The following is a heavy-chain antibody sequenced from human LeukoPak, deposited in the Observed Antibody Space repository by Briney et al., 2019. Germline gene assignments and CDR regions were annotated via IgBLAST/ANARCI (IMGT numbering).Heavy chain of an antibody. D-gene: IGHD2-15*01. J-gene: IGHJ4*02. Sequence: PGGSLRLSCAASGFTFSSFWMTWVRQAPGKGLEWVANIKQDGSEEHYVDSVKGRFIISRDNAKNSLYLQMNSLRAEDTAVYYCARCRGHSCCFDNWGQGTQVTVSS. V-gene: IGHV3-7*01. CDR3: ARCRGHSCCFDN. CDR1: GFTFSSFW. CDR2: IKQDGSEE.